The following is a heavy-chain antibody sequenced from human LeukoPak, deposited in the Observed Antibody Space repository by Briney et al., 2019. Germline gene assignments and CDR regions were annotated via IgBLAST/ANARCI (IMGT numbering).Heavy chain of an antibody. J-gene: IGHJ4*02. CDR3: ATPHTTSSIAY. V-gene: IGHV5-51*01. CDR2: IYPGDSDT. CDR1: GYSFTTYW. D-gene: IGHD6-6*01. Sequence: GESLKISCKGSGYSFTTYWIGWVRQMPGKGLEWMGIIYPGDSDTRYSPSFQGQVTISADKSISTAYLQWSRLKASDTAMYYCATPHTTSSIAYWGQGTLVTVSS.